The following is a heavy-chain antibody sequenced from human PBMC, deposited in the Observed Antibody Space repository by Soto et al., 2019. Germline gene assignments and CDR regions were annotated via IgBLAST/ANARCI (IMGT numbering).Heavy chain of an antibody. V-gene: IGHV3-9*01. D-gene: IGHD3-10*01. Sequence: SLRLSCAASGFTFDDYAMHWVRQAPGKGLEWVSGISWNSGSIGYADSVKGRFTISRDNAKNSLYLQMNSLRAEDTALYYCAKDAGSGSYHNVAYFDYWGQGTLVTVSS. J-gene: IGHJ4*02. CDR3: AKDAGSGSYHNVAYFDY. CDR2: ISWNSGSI. CDR1: GFTFDDYA.